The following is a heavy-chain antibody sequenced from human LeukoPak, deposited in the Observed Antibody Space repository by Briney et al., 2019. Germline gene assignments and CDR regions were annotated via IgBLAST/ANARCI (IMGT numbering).Heavy chain of an antibody. V-gene: IGHV3-23*01. CDR2: VTARRTVR. D-gene: IGHD4-23*01. Sequence: PGGSLRLSCAASGFTFSEYAMNWVRQAPGKGLEWLSGVTARRTVRYYADSVRGRFFASRDNSKSTLYLQMGSLRAEDTAFYYCAKRLVDLSPGGNYVFDLWGPGTLVTVSS. CDR3: AKRLVDLSPGGNYVFDL. J-gene: IGHJ4*02. CDR1: GFTFSEYA.